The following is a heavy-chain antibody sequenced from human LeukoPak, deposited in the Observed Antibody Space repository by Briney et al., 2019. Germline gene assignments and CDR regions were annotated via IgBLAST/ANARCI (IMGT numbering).Heavy chain of an antibody. CDR2: IYQSGST. CDR1: GFSLSSGFY. D-gene: IGHD3-22*01. V-gene: IGHV4-38-2*02. Sequence: SETLSLICNVSGFSLSSGFYWGWIRQPPGKGLEWIASIYQSGSTFYNPSLKSRVTISVDTSKNQFSLKLSSVTAADTAVYYCARTQPAKYYYDSSGYFDYWGQGTLVTVSS. CDR3: ARTQPAKYYYDSSGYFDY. J-gene: IGHJ4*02.